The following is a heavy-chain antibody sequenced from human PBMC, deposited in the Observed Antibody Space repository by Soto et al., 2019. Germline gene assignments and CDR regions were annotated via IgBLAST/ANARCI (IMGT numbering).Heavy chain of an antibody. Sequence: PSETPFLTCAVNGGSVNGYYCNWIRQPPGKGLEWIGEINHTGGTDYNPSLQSRVTMSVDTSKKQFSLRFSSVTAAETAIYYSATRITGFGVLFTPFDPWGQGSQITVSS. J-gene: IGHJ5*02. V-gene: IGHV4-34*01. CDR3: ATRITGFGVLFTPFDP. D-gene: IGHD3-3*01. CDR2: INHTGGT. CDR1: GGSVNGYY.